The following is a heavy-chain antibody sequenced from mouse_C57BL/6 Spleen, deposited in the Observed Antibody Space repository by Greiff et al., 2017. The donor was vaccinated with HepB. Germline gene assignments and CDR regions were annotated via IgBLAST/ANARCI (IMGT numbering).Heavy chain of an antibody. CDR3: ARNYGSRSYFDY. D-gene: IGHD1-1*01. CDR2: ISSGSSTI. CDR1: GFTFSDYG. V-gene: IGHV5-17*01. J-gene: IGHJ2*01. Sequence: EVHLVESGGGLVKPGGSLKLSCAASGFTFSDYGMHWVRQAPEKGLEWVAYISSGSSTIYYADTVKGRFTISRDNAKNTLFLQMTSLRSEDTAMYYCARNYGSRSYFDYWGQGTTLTVSS.